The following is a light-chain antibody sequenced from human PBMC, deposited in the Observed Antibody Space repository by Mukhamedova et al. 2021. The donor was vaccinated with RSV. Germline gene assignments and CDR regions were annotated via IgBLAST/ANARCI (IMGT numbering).Light chain of an antibody. CDR2: EDN. V-gene: IGLV6-57*03. CDR1: SGSIASNY. CDR3: QSYDSSKWV. Sequence: VTISCTRSSGSIASNYVQWYQQRPGSAPTTVIYEDNQRPSGVPDRFSGSIDSSSNSASLTISGLKTEDEADYYCQSYDSSKWVVGG. J-gene: IGLJ3*02.